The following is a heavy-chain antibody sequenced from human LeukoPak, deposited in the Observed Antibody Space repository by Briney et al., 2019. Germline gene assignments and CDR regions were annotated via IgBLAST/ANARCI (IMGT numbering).Heavy chain of an antibody. CDR3: ARDIVVVPAAPGGYYYYYMDV. CDR2: IIPIFGTA. J-gene: IGHJ6*03. Sequence: SSVKVSCKASGGTFSSYAISWVRQAPGQGLEWMGGIIPIFGTANYAQKFQGRVTITADESTSTAYMELSSLRSDDTAVYYCARDIVVVPAAPGGYYYYYMDVWGKGTTVTVSS. CDR1: GGTFSSYA. V-gene: IGHV1-69*01. D-gene: IGHD2-2*01.